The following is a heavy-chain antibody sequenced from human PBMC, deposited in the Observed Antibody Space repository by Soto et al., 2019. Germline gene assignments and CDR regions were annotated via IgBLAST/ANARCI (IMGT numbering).Heavy chain of an antibody. CDR2: ISGSGGST. CDR3: ARGGELLPYYFDY. V-gene: IGHV3-23*01. D-gene: IGHD1-26*01. J-gene: IGHJ4*02. CDR1: GFTFSSYA. Sequence: GGSLRLSCAASGFTFSSYAMNWVRQAPGKGLEWVSVISGSGGSTYYADYVKGRFTISRDNSKNTLYLQMNILSAEDKDVYYCARGGELLPYYFDYWGQGTPVTVSS.